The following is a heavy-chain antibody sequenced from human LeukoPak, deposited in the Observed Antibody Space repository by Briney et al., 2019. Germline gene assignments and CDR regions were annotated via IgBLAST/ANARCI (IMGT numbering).Heavy chain of an antibody. CDR2: IWYDGSNR. J-gene: IGHJ4*02. V-gene: IGHV3-33*01. Sequence: PGGSLRLSCAASGFTFSSYGMHWVRQAPGKGLEWVAVIWYDGSNRYYADSVKGRFTISRDNSKNTLYLQMNSLRAEDTAVYYCARVGGVRGLSYWGQGTLVTVSS. CDR1: GFTFSSYG. D-gene: IGHD3-10*01. CDR3: ARVGGVRGLSY.